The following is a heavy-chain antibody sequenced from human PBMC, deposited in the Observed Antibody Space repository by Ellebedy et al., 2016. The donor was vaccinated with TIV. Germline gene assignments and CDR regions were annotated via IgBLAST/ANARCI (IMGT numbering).Heavy chain of an antibody. CDR3: ARHRRPRLVTLDDTSDM. D-gene: IGHD3-9*01. CDR1: GYIFTSYW. J-gene: IGHJ3*02. Sequence: PGGSLRLSCKVSGYIFTSYWIGWVRQVPGKGLEWMGIIYPGDSDTRSSPSFQGQFTISADKSINTAYLQWSSLKAADTAIYYCARHRRPRLVTLDDTSDMWGQGTMVTVSS. V-gene: IGHV5-51*01. CDR2: IYPGDSDT.